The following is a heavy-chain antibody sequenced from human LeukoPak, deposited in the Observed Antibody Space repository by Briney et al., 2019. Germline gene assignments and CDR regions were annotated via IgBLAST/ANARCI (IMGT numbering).Heavy chain of an antibody. CDR1: GGSISSYY. J-gene: IGHJ4*02. Sequence: PSETLSLTCTVSGGSISSYYWSWIRQPPGKGLEWIGYIYYSGSTNYNPSLKSRVTISVDTSKNQFSLKLSSVTAADTAVYYCARVGVPGAFDYWGQGTLVTVSS. CDR3: ARVGVPGAFDY. V-gene: IGHV4-59*01. CDR2: IYYSGST. D-gene: IGHD3-3*01.